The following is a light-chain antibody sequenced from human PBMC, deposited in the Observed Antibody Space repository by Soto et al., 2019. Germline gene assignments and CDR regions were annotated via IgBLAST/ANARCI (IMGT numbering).Light chain of an antibody. V-gene: IGKV3-15*01. CDR1: QSVTSN. J-gene: IGKJ2*01. CDR2: GTS. CDR3: QQYNNSPYT. Sequence: EIVMTQSPGTLSGSPGGGATLSCRASQSVTSNLAWYQQKGGQAPRLLIYGTSTRATGVPARFSGSGSGTESTPTISRLHAEDSAVYYCQQYNNSPYTFGQGTKLEIK.